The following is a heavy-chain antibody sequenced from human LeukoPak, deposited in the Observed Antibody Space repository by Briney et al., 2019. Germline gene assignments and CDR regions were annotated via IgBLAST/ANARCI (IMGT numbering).Heavy chain of an antibody. CDR1: GFTFSSYA. D-gene: IGHD5-18*01. V-gene: IGHV3-23*01. J-gene: IGHJ4*02. CDR2: ISGSGGST. Sequence: GGSLKLSCAASGFTFSSYAMSWVRQAPGKGLEWVSAISGSGGSTYYADSVKGRFTISRDNAKNTLYLQMNSLRAEDTAVYYCARDRHTAMSYWGQGTLVTVSS. CDR3: ARDRHTAMSY.